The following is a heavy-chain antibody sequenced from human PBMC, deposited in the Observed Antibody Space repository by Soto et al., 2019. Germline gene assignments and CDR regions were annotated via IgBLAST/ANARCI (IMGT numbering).Heavy chain of an antibody. CDR3: ADLSLRYCITTNCPPDY. CDR1: GGSFNTYA. V-gene: IGHV1-69*13. Sequence: ASVKVSCKASGGSFNTYAISWVRPAPGLGLEWMGGIIPVFGRVTYAQKFQGRVTITADDSTSTAYMELSRLRSDDTAIYYCADLSLRYCITTNCPPDYWGQGTLVTSPQ. CDR2: IIPVFGRV. J-gene: IGHJ4*02. D-gene: IGHD2-2*01.